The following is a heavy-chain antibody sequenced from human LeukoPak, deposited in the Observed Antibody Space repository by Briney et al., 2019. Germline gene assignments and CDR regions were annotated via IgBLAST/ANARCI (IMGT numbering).Heavy chain of an antibody. CDR2: IKQDGSEK. D-gene: IGHD1-1*01. V-gene: IGHV3-7*01. Sequence: GGSLRLSCAASGFTFSSYWMSWVRQAPGKGLEWVANIKQDGSEKYYVDSVKGRFTTSRDNAKNTVYLQMSSLRAKDTAVYFCAKDGRGTLLFWGQGTLVTVSS. J-gene: IGHJ4*02. CDR3: AKDGRGTLLF. CDR1: GFTFSSYW.